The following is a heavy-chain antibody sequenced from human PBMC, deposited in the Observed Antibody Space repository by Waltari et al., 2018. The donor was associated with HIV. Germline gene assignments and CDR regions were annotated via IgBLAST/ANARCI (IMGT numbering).Heavy chain of an antibody. J-gene: IGHJ6*02. D-gene: IGHD6-13*01. Sequence: EVQLVESGGGLVQPGGSLRLSCAASGITFSSYSMNWVRQAPGKGREWVSYISTSTTTIYYADSVKGRFTISRDNAKNSLYLQMNSLRAEDTAVYYCARDKRWAGSSWWGEENYYGMDVWGQGTTVTVSS. CDR1: GITFSSYS. V-gene: IGHV3-48*01. CDR3: ARDKRWAGSSWWGEENYYGMDV. CDR2: ISTSTTTI.